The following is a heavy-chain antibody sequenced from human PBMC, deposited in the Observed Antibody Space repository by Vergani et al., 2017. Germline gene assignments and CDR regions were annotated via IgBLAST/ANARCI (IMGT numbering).Heavy chain of an antibody. CDR3: AKDQRDGYNGNSFDY. CDR2: ISGSGGST. Sequence: VQLVESGGGLVKPGGSLRLSCAASGFTFSSYAMSWVRQAPGKGLEWGSAISGSGGSTYYADSVKGRFTISRDNSKNTLYLQMNSLRAEDTAVYYCAKDQRDGYNGNSFDYWGQGTLVTVSS. CDR1: GFTFSSYA. V-gene: IGHV3-23*04. J-gene: IGHJ4*02. D-gene: IGHD5-24*01.